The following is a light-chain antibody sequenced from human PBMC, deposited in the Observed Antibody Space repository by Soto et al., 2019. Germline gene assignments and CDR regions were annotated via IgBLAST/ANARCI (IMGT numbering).Light chain of an antibody. J-gene: IGKJ1*01. V-gene: IGKV3-15*01. CDR2: GAS. Sequence: EIVMTQSPATLSVSPGEGATLSCRASQSVSSNLAWYQQKPGQSPRLLIYGASTRATGIPARFSGSGSGTEFTLTISSLQSEDFAVYYCQHYNNWPPWTFGQGTKVEIK. CDR3: QHYNNWPPWT. CDR1: QSVSSN.